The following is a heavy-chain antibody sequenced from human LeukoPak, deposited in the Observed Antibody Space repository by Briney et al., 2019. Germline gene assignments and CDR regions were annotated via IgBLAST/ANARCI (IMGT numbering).Heavy chain of an antibody. CDR1: GGSFSGYY. J-gene: IGHJ4*02. CDR2: INHSGST. Sequence: PLETLSLTCAVYGGSFSGYYWSWIRQPPGKGLEWIGEINHSGSTNYNPSLKSRVTISVDTSKNQFSLKLSSVAAADTAVYYCACQPQSRAMVRGVIPRGPFDYWGQGTLVTVSS. D-gene: IGHD3-10*01. CDR3: ACQPQSRAMVRGVIPRGPFDY. V-gene: IGHV4-34*01.